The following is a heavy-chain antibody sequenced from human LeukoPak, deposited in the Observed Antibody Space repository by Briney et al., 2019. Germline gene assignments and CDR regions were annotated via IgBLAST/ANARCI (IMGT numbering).Heavy chain of an antibody. D-gene: IGHD4-23*01. CDR3: VRADYGGNFDAFGI. V-gene: IGHV3-53*01. CDR2: IYSGGST. J-gene: IGHJ3*02. CDR1: GFTVSSNY. Sequence: GGSLRLSCAASGFTVSSNYMSWVRQAPGKGLEWVSVIYSGGSTYYADSVKGRFTISRDNSKNTLYLQMNSLRAEDTAVYYCVRADYGGNFDAFGIWGQGTMVTVSS.